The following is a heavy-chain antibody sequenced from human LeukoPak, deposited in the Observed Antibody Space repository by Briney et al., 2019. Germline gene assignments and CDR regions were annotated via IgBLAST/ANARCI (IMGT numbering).Heavy chain of an antibody. V-gene: IGHV1-3*04. D-gene: IGHD3-10*01. J-gene: IGHJ4*02. CDR2: INTGNGNT. Sequence: ASVKVSCKASGYTFTTYIIHWVRQAPGQRLEWMGWINTGNGNTEYSQNFQGRVTITRDTSASTAYYCARDRFYGSGIYNHFDSWGQGAQVTVSS. CDR3: DS. CDR1: GYTFTTYI.